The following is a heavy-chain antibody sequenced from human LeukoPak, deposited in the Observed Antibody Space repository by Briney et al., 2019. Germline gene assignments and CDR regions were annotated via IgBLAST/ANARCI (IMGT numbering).Heavy chain of an antibody. Sequence: SETLSLTCTVSGGSIRSHYWSWIRQPPGKGLEWSGYIYYSGSTNYNPSLKSRVTISVDTSKNQFSLKLSSVTAADTAVYYCARAWANMVRGVYYFDYWGQGTLVTVSS. CDR2: IYYSGST. CDR3: ARAWANMVRGVYYFDY. CDR1: GGSIRSHY. V-gene: IGHV4-59*11. D-gene: IGHD3-10*01. J-gene: IGHJ4*02.